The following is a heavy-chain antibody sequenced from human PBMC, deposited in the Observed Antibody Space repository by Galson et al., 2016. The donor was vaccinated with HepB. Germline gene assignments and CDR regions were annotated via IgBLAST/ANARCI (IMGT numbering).Heavy chain of an antibody. CDR3: AIDPSQWHDLLFGN. Sequence: SLRLSCAASGFTFSNYGMHWVRQAPGKGLEWVAVIWYDGSNKYYADSVKGRFTISRDDSKNTLYLHMNSLRVEDTAIYYCAIDPSQWHDLLFGNWAQGTLVTVSA. D-gene: IGHD6-19*01. J-gene: IGHJ4*02. CDR1: GFTFSNYG. CDR2: IWYDGSNK. V-gene: IGHV3-33*01.